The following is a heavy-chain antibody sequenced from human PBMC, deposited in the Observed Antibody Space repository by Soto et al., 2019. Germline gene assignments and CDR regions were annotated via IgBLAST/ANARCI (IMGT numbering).Heavy chain of an antibody. D-gene: IGHD3-10*01. V-gene: IGHV4-30-4*01. CDR1: GGSISSGDYY. CDR3: ARATYYYGSGSSPPPAFDI. CDR2: IYYSGST. Sequence: SETLSLTCTVSGGSISSGDYYWSWIRQPPGKGLEWIGYIYYSGSTYYNPSLKSRVTISVDTSKNQFSLKLSSVTAADTAVYYCARATYYYGSGSSPPPAFDIWGQGTMVTVSS. J-gene: IGHJ3*02.